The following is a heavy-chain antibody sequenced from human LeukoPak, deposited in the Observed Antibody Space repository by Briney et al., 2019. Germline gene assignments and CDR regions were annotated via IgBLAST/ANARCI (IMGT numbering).Heavy chain of an antibody. CDR2: IIPILGIA. Sequence: SVKVSCKASGGTFSSYAISWVRQAPGQGLEWMGRIIPILGIANYAQKFQGRVTITADKSTSTAYMELSSLRSEDTAVYYCARTDSSSWVLYWGQGTLVTVSS. CDR3: ARTDSSSWVLY. J-gene: IGHJ4*02. V-gene: IGHV1-69*04. CDR1: GGTFSSYA. D-gene: IGHD6-13*01.